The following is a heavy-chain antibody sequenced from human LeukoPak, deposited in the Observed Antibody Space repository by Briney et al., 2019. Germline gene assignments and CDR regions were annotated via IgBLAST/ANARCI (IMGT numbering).Heavy chain of an antibody. J-gene: IGHJ2*01. CDR3: AREERDGYNYYWYFDL. V-gene: IGHV3-33*05. Sequence: GGSLRLSCVGSGFTFSSYGIHWVRQLPGKGPEWVAIISYDGSSEFYADSVKGRFTISRDNAKNSLYLQMNSLRAEDMAVYYCAREERDGYNYYWYFDLWGRGTLVTVSS. CDR2: ISYDGSSE. D-gene: IGHD5-24*01. CDR1: GFTFSSYG.